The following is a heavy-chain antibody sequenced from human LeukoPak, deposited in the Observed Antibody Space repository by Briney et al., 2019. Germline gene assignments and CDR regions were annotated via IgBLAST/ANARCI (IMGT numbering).Heavy chain of an antibody. D-gene: IGHD2-15*01. CDR3: AREWYALSMDYYYYYMDV. V-gene: IGHV4-4*07. CDR2: IYTSGST. Sequence: PSETLSLTCPVSGGSISSYYWSWIRQPAWKGLEWIGRIYTSGSTNYIPSLKSRVTMSVDTSKNQFSLKLSSVTAAYTAVYYCAREWYALSMDYYYYYMDVWAKGTTVTVSS. CDR1: GGSISSYY. J-gene: IGHJ6*03.